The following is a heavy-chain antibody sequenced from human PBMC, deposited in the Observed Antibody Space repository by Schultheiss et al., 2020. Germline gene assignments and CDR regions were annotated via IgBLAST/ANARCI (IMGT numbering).Heavy chain of an antibody. CDR2: IYYSGST. Sequence: SETLSLTCTVSGGSISSYYWSWIRQPPGKGLEWIGYIYYSGSTNYNPSLKRRVTISVDKSKNQFSLQLTSVTAADTAVYYCARLHSRSSTSRGGAGYYYAMDVWGQGTTVTVSS. CDR3: ARLHSRSSTSRGGAGYYYAMDV. V-gene: IGHV4-59*08. D-gene: IGHD2-2*01. J-gene: IGHJ6*02. CDR1: GGSISSYY.